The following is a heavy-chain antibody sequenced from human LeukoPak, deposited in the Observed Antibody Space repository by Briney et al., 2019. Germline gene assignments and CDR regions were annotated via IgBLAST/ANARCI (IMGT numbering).Heavy chain of an antibody. Sequence: SETLSLTCTVSGGSISSSSYYWGWIRQPPGKGLEWIGSIYYSGSTYYNPSLKSRLTISVDTSKNQFSLKLSSVTAADTAVYYCAREQQLTTFYYYGMDVWGQGTTVTVSS. D-gene: IGHD6-13*01. J-gene: IGHJ6*02. V-gene: IGHV4-39*01. CDR2: IYYSGST. CDR3: AREQQLTTFYYYGMDV. CDR1: GGSISSSSYY.